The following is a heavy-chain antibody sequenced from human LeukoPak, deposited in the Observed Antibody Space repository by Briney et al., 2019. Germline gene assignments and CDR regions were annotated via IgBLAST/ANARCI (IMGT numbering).Heavy chain of an antibody. CDR3: ARDSNYGNYYYYYYMDV. D-gene: IGHD4-11*01. CDR1: GFTLISYW. Sequence: GGSLRLSCAASGFTLISYWMTWVRQAPGKGLEWVANIKQDGSEKYYVDSVKGRFTISRDNAKNSLYLQMNSLRAEDTALYYCARDSNYGNYYYYYYMDVWGKGTTVTVSS. V-gene: IGHV3-7*03. CDR2: IKQDGSEK. J-gene: IGHJ6*03.